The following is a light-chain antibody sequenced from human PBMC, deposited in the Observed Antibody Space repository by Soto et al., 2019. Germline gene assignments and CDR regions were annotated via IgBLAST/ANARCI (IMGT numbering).Light chain of an antibody. CDR1: QSIGTC. Sequence: DIQMTQSPSSLSASVGDRVAITCRASQSIGTCLNWYQQKPGNAPKLLIYAASTLQGGVPSRFRGSGVGTDFTLTISSLQPEDFATYYCQQSHSTPPTFGQGTKVDIK. J-gene: IGKJ1*01. CDR2: AAS. V-gene: IGKV1-39*01. CDR3: QQSHSTPPT.